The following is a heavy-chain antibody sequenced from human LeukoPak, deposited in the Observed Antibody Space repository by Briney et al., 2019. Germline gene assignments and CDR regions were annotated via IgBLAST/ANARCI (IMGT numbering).Heavy chain of an antibody. J-gene: IGHJ4*02. CDR1: GFTFDDYA. Sequence: GRSLRLSCAASGFTFDDYAMHWVRQAPGKGLEWVSGISRNSGSIGYADSVKGRFTISRDNAKNSLYLQMNSLRAEDTALYYCAKDIGPGYLVRGVITTDYFDYWGQGTLVTVSS. CDR2: ISRNSGSI. V-gene: IGHV3-9*01. D-gene: IGHD3-10*01. CDR3: AKDIGPGYLVRGVITTDYFDY.